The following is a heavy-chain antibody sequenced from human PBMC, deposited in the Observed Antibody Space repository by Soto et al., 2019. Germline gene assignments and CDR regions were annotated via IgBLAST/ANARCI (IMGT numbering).Heavy chain of an antibody. CDR2: IIPILGVA. Sequence: QVQLVQSGAEVKKPGSSVKVSCKASGGPFSTYTISWVRQAPGQGLEWMGRIIPILGVANYAQKFQGRVSIAADKSTTTAYLELRSLRSEDTAMYYWAKVRGGAAAEGYYFDFWGQGTLVTVSS. V-gene: IGHV1-69*02. CDR1: GGPFSTYT. D-gene: IGHD6-13*01. J-gene: IGHJ4*02. CDR3: AKVRGGAAAEGYYFDF.